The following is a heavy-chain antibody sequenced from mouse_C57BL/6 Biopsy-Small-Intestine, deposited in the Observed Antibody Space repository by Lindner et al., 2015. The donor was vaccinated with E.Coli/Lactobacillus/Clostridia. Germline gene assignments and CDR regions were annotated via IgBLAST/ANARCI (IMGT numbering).Heavy chain of an antibody. CDR2: IIPFFRTP. J-gene: IGHJ4*01. V-gene: IGHV1-4*01. Sequence: SVKVSCKASGDDFSNYALTWVRQAPGQGLEWVGTIIPFFRTPNYAQKFQDRATITADESTTTAYMELSSLRSADTAVYYCARWAGIDKWWGPFDFWGQGTVVTVSS. CDR3: ARWAGIDKWWGPFDF. D-gene: IGHD1-1*02. CDR1: GDDFSNYA.